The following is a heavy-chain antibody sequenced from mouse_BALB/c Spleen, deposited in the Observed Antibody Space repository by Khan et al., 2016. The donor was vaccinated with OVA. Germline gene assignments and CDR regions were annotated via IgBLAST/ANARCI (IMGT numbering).Heavy chain of an antibody. V-gene: IGHV9-4*02. CDR2: INTHSGVP. J-gene: IGHJ4*01. CDR3: ARGGAAYYRNDGGAMDY. Sequence: QIQLVQSGPELKKPGETVRISCKASGYTFTNAGMQWVQKMPGKGLKWIGWINTHSGVPKYAEDFKGRFAFSLETFASTVYLQITNLKNEDTATYFCARGGAAYYRNDGGAMDYWGQGTSVTVSS. D-gene: IGHD2-14*01. CDR1: GYTFTNAG.